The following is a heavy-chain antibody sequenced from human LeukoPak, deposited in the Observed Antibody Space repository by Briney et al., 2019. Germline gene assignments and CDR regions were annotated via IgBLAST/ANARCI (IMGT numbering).Heavy chain of an antibody. CDR2: IIPVLGTA. CDR3: ARDRHCNSTSCLVHDYGDYLGDAFDI. Sequence: PVKVPCKASGGTFNNYAIIWVRQAPGQGLEWMGGIIPVLGTAKYAQEFQDRVTITADESTNTAYMELSSLKSEDTAVYFCARDRHCNSTSCLVHDYGDYLGDAFDIWGQGTMVAVSS. D-gene: IGHD2-2*01. J-gene: IGHJ3*02. CDR1: GGTFNNYA. V-gene: IGHV1-69*01.